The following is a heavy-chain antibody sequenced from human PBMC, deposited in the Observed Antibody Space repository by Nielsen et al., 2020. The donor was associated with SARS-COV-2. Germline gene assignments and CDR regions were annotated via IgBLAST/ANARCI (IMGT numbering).Heavy chain of an antibody. D-gene: IGHD1-1*01. CDR3: ARDLGISTTAGQPGAFDF. CDR2: TYYRSKWYT. V-gene: IGHV6-1*01. Sequence: SQTLSLTCAISGDSVSSNRAAWNWIRQSPARGLEWLGKTYYRSKWYTDYALFVKSRINIDADASKNQFSLHLNSVTPEDTAVYYCARDLGISTTAGQPGAFDFWGQGTMVTVSS. J-gene: IGHJ3*01. CDR1: GDSVSSNRAA.